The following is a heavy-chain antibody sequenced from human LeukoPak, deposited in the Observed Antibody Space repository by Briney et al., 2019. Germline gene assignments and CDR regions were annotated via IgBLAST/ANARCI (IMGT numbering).Heavy chain of an antibody. J-gene: IGHJ4*02. CDR3: ARTYGDYFDY. CDR2: ISSSGSTI. Sequence: LSLTCAVYGGSFSDYYMSWIRQAPGKGLEWASYISSSGSTIYYADSVKGRFTISRDNAKNSLYLQMNSLRAEDTAVYYCARTYGDYFDYWGQGTLVTVSS. D-gene: IGHD4-17*01. CDR1: GGSFSDYY. V-gene: IGHV3-11*01.